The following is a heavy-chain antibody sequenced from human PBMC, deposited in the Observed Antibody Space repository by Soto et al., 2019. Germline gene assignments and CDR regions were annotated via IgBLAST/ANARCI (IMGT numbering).Heavy chain of an antibody. CDR3: ARHISSGTNVAAIRSFDP. J-gene: IGHJ5*02. V-gene: IGHV4-59*08. D-gene: IGHD1-7*01. Sequence: QVQLQESGPGLVKPSETLSLTCTVSGGSISSYYWSWIRQPPGKGLEWIGYIYYSGSTNYNPSLTSRITRSSDTSKNQVSLKLSSVTAADTALYYCARHISSGTNVAAIRSFDPWGQGTLVAVSS. CDR2: IYYSGST. CDR1: GGSISSYY.